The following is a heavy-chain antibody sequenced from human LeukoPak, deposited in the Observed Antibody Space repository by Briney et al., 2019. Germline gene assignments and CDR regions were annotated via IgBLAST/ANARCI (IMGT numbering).Heavy chain of an antibody. CDR2: ISSDGSNT. CDR3: ARDSTYWYDSGSSGPHYFDY. Sequence: GSLRLSCAASGFIFSNYAMHWVRQAPGKGLEWVALISSDGSNTYHADSVKGRFSISRDNSKNTLYLQLNRLRAEDTSVYYCARDSTYWYDSGSSGPHYFDYWGQGTLVTVSS. CDR1: GFIFSNYA. J-gene: IGHJ4*02. V-gene: IGHV3-30*01. D-gene: IGHD3-10*01.